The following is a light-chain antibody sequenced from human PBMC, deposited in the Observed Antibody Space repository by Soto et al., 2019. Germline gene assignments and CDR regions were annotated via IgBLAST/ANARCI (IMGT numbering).Light chain of an antibody. CDR2: GNN. Sequence: QSVLTQPPSVSGAPGQRVTISCTGSSSNIGAGYDVHWYQQLPGTAPKLLIYGNNNRPSGVPDRFSGSKSGTSASLAINGLQAEDEADYSCQSYDSSLSGYVVFGGGTKLTVL. J-gene: IGLJ2*01. V-gene: IGLV1-40*01. CDR3: QSYDSSLSGYVV. CDR1: SSNIGAGYD.